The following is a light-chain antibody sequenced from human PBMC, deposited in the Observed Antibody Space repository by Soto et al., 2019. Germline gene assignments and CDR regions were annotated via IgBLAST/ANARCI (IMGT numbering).Light chain of an antibody. CDR1: QSIRTN. CDR3: QQYNDWPPLT. Sequence: EIMMTQSPATVSVSPGERATLYCRASQSIRTNVAWYQQKPGQAPRLLIYDASTRATGLSSRFSGSGSGTEFTLTISSLQSEDVAIYYCQQYNDWPPLTFGGGTRLEI. CDR2: DAS. J-gene: IGKJ4*01. V-gene: IGKV3-15*01.